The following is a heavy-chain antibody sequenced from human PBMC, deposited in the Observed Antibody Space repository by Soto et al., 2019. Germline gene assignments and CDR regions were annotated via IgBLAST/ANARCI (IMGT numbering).Heavy chain of an antibody. CDR1: GGTFSSYA. V-gene: IGHV1-69*13. CDR2: IIPIFGTA. D-gene: IGHD3-22*01. Sequence: SVKVSCKASGGTFSSYAISWVRQAPGQGLEWMGGIIPIFGTANYAQKFQGRVTITADESTSTAYMELSSLRSEDTAVYYCARDRFSYYYDSSGYKNREYYFDYWGQGTLVTVSP. CDR3: ARDRFSYYYDSSGYKNREYYFDY. J-gene: IGHJ4*02.